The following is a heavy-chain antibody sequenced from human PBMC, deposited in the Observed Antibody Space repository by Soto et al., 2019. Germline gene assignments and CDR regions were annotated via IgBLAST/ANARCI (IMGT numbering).Heavy chain of an antibody. V-gene: IGHV4-31*01. CDR1: GGSITRGGYY. CDR2: IYNSVTT. CDR3: ARDPAP. J-gene: IGHJ5*02. Sequence: QVQLQESGPGLVKPSETLSLTCTVSGGSITRGGYYWSWIRQHPGKGLEWIGYIYNSVTTYYNPSLKSHVTISVDTSKNQFSLKLTSVTAADTAVYYCARDPAPWGQGTLVTVSS.